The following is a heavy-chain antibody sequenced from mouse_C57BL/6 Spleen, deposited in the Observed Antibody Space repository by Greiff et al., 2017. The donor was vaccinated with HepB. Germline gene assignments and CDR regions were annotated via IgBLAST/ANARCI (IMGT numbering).Heavy chain of an antibody. D-gene: IGHD2-5*01. CDR1: GFTFSSYA. Sequence: DVQLVESGGGLVKPGGSLKLSCAASGFTFSSYAMSWVRQTPEKRLEWVATISDGGSYTYYPDNVKGRFTISRDNAKNNLYLQMSHLKSEDTAMYYCASDSNWFAYWGQGTLVTVSA. J-gene: IGHJ3*01. CDR2: ISDGGSYT. V-gene: IGHV5-4*01. CDR3: ASDSNWFAY.